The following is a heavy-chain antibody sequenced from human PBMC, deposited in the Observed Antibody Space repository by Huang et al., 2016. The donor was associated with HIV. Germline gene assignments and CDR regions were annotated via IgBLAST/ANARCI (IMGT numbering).Heavy chain of an antibody. CDR1: GYSFTSYG. CDR2: ISTYNGNT. J-gene: IGHJ4*02. CDR3: TRGYYYADFDH. V-gene: IGHV1-18*04. Sequence: QLVQSGAEVKKPGASVKVSCKASGYSFTSYGSSWVRQAPGHGLEWMGWISTYNGNTNYEQKLQGRVTMTTDTSTSTVYMELRSLRSDDTAVYYCTRGYYYADFDHWGQGTLVTVSS. D-gene: IGHD3-22*01.